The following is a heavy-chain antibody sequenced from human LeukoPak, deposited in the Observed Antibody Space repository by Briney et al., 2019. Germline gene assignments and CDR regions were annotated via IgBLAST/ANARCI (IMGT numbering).Heavy chain of an antibody. CDR1: GFAFSSYG. D-gene: IGHD3-3*01. J-gene: IGHJ4*02. Sequence: PGGSLRLSCAASGFAFSSYGMHWVRQAPGKGLEWVAVISYDGSNKYYADSVKGRFTISRDNSKNTLYLQMNSLRAEDTAVYYCAKDWSGGWALDYWGQGTLVTVPS. CDR3: AKDWSGGWALDY. V-gene: IGHV3-30*18. CDR2: ISYDGSNK.